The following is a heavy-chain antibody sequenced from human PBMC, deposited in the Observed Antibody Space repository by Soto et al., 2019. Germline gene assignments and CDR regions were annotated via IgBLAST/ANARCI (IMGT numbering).Heavy chain of an antibody. Sequence: ASVKVSCKAFGYTFTAYNIHWLRQAPGQGLEWMGWINAGNGNTRSSRKFQGRVTITRDTSASTAYMELSSLRSEDTAVYYCARDLGGSPDYWGQGTLVTVSS. CDR1: GYTFTAYN. V-gene: IGHV1-3*01. CDR3: ARDLGGSPDY. J-gene: IGHJ4*02. CDR2: INAGNGNT.